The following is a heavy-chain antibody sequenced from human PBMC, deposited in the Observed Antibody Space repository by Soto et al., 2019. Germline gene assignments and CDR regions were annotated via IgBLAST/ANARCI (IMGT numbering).Heavy chain of an antibody. J-gene: IGHJ4*02. Sequence: QITLKESGPTLVTPTQTLTLTCTFSGFSLSTLGVGVGWIRQPPGKALEWLALIYWDDDKRYIPSLKSRLTITEDTSKSTVVLTATNVGPADTATYYCALQRYGEFAYWGPGTLVTVSS. CDR2: IYWDDDK. D-gene: IGHD5-18*01. CDR1: GFSLSTLGVG. V-gene: IGHV2-5*02. CDR3: ALQRYGEFAY.